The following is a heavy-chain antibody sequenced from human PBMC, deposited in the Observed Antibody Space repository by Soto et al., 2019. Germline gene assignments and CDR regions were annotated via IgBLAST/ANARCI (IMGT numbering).Heavy chain of an antibody. CDR1: GFTFSDYY. CDR3: AREARYCSGGSCYSEPYLFDY. CDR2: ISSSGSTI. Sequence: GGSLRLSCAASGFTFSDYYMSWIRQAPGKGLEWVSYISSSGSTIYYADSVKGRFTISRDNAKNSLYLQMNSLRAEDTAVYYCAREARYCSGGSCYSEPYLFDYWGQGTLVTVSS. J-gene: IGHJ4*02. V-gene: IGHV3-11*01. D-gene: IGHD2-15*01.